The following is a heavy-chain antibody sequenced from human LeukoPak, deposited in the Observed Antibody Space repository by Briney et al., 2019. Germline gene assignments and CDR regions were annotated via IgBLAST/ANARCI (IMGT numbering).Heavy chain of an antibody. V-gene: IGHV4-31*03. CDR2: IYYSGST. CDR3: ARDTYYYDSSGYCFDY. J-gene: IGHJ4*02. D-gene: IGHD3-22*01. Sequence: SETLSLTCTVSGGSISSGDYYWSWIRQHPGKGLEWIGYIYYSGSTYYNPSLKSRVTISVDTSKNQFSLKLSSVTAADTAVYYCARDTYYYDSSGYCFDYWGQGTLVTVSS. CDR1: GGSISSGDYY.